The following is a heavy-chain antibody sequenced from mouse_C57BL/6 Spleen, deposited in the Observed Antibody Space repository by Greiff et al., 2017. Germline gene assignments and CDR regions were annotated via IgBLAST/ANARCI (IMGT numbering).Heavy chain of an antibody. CDR2: IHPNSGST. J-gene: IGHJ1*03. Sequence: QVQLQQPGAELVKPGASVKLSCKASGYTFTSYWMHWVKQRPGQGLEWIGMIHPNSGSTNYNEKFKSKATLTVDKSSSTAYMQLSSLTSEDSAVYYCAGAYGSSVYWYFDVWGTGTTVTVSS. CDR3: AGAYGSSVYWYFDV. D-gene: IGHD1-1*01. CDR1: GYTFTSYW. V-gene: IGHV1-64*01.